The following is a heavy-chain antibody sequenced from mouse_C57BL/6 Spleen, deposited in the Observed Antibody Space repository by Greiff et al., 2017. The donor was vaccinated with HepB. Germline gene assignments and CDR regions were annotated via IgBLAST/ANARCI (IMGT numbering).Heavy chain of an antibody. CDR3: AKGGGDYDFDY. Sequence: DVKLVESGGGLVKPGGSLKLSCAASGFTFSDYGMHWVRQAPEKGLEWVAYISSGSRTIYYADTVKGRFTIFRDNAKNTLFLQMTSLRSEDTAMYYCAKGGGDYDFDYWGQGTTLTVSS. CDR1: GFTFSDYG. V-gene: IGHV5-17*01. J-gene: IGHJ2*01. CDR2: ISSGSRTI. D-gene: IGHD2-4*01.